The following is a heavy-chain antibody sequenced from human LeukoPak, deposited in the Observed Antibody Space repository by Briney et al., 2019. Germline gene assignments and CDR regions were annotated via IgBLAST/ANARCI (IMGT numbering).Heavy chain of an antibody. Sequence: GGSLRLSCAASGFTFSSYGMHWVRQAPGKGLEWVAVIWYDGSNKYYADSVKGRFTISRDNSKNTLYLQMNSPRAEDTAVYYCARMSDGDYDLDYWGQGTLVTVSS. CDR2: IWYDGSNK. V-gene: IGHV3-33*01. CDR3: ARMSDGDYDLDY. CDR1: GFTFSSYG. D-gene: IGHD4-17*01. J-gene: IGHJ4*02.